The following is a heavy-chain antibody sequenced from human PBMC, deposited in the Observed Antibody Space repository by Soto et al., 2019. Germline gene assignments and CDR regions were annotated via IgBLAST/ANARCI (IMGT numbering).Heavy chain of an antibody. V-gene: IGHV1-3*01. CDR3: ARIYSSGWTRPPYDY. Sequence: SXKVSYMASGYTXKSYARHLVRQAPGQSLEWMGWINAGNCNTKYSQKFQGRVTITRDTSASTAYMELSSLRSEDTAVYYCARIYSSGWTRPPYDYWGQGTLVTVSS. J-gene: IGHJ4*02. D-gene: IGHD6-19*01. CDR1: GYTXKSYA. CDR2: INAGNCNT.